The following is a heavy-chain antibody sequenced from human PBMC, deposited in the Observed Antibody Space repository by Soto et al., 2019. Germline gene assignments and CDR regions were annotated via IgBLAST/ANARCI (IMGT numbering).Heavy chain of an antibody. CDR2: IYYSGST. V-gene: IGHV4-39*01. CDR3: GGATGWYPLDY. Sequence: SETLSLTCTVSGGSISSSSYYWGWIREPPGKGLEWIGSIYYSGSTYYNPSLKSRVTISVDTSKNQFSLKLSSVTAADTAVYYCGGATGWYPLDYFGQGTLVTVCS. D-gene: IGHD2-15*01. J-gene: IGHJ4*02. CDR1: GGSISSSSYY.